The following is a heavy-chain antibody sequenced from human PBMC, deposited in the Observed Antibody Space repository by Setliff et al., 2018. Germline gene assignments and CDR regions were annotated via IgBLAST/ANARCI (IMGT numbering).Heavy chain of an antibody. D-gene: IGHD3-10*01. CDR1: GYTFTNYL. CDR3: VRVDMVLSNFDF. Sequence: ASVKVSCKASGYTFTNYLIHWVRQSPGQSPEWMGWINAGNGHTKFSQSFQGRLSISSDTSASTVYVDLHNLGSEDTAVYFCVRVDMVLSNFDFWGQGTLVTVSS. V-gene: IGHV1-3*01. CDR2: INAGNGHT. J-gene: IGHJ4*02.